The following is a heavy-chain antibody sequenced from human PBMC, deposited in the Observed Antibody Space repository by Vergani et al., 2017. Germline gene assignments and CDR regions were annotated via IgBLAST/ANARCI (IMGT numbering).Heavy chain of an antibody. CDR3: ARGDYGILTGYRY. Sequence: QVQLVQSGAEVKKPGASVKVSCKASGYTFTDYYIHWVRQAPGQGLEWMGWINPNSGGTNYAQKFQGRVTMTRDTSISTAYMELSRLRSDDTAIFYCARGDYGILTGYRYWGQGTLVTVSA. CDR2: INPNSGGT. V-gene: IGHV1-2*02. D-gene: IGHD3-9*01. J-gene: IGHJ4*02. CDR1: GYTFTDYY.